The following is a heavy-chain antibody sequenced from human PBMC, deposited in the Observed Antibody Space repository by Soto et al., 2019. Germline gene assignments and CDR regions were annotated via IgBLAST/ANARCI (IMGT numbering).Heavy chain of an antibody. V-gene: IGHV4-31*03. CDR1: GGSISSGCYY. Sequence: SETLSLTCTVSGGSISSGCYYWSWIRQHPGKGLEWIGYIYYSGSTYYNPSLKSRVTISVDTSKNQFSLKLSSVTAADTAVYYCARGGPRILTGYYRYFDYWGQGTLVTVSS. CDR2: IYYSGST. CDR3: ARGGPRILTGYYRYFDY. J-gene: IGHJ4*02. D-gene: IGHD3-9*01.